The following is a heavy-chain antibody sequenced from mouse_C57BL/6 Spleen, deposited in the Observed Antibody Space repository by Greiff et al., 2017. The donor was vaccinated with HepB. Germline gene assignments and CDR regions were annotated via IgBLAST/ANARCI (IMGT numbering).Heavy chain of an antibody. D-gene: IGHD4-1*01. CDR2: IDPSDSYT. J-gene: IGHJ2*01. V-gene: IGHV1-69*01. CDR1: GYTFTSYW. CDR3: ARGGLGPYFDY. Sequence: QVQLQQPGAELVMPGASVKLSCKASGYTFTSYWMHWVKQRPGQGLEWIGEIDPSDSYTNYNQKFKGKSTLTVDKSSSTAYMQLSSLTSEDSAVYYCARGGLGPYFDYWGQGTTLTVSS.